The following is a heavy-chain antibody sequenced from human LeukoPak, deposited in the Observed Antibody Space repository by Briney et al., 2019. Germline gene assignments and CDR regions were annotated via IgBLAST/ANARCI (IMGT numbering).Heavy chain of an antibody. D-gene: IGHD3-3*01. CDR1: GGSISSGSYY. V-gene: IGHV4-61*02. Sequence: SETLSLTCTVSGGSISSGSYYWSWIRQPAGKGLEWIGRIYTSGSTNYNPSLKSRVTISVDTSKNQFSLKLSSVTAADTAVYYCARDLSRYHFWTGWGQGTLVTVSS. CDR3: ARDLSRYHFWTG. J-gene: IGHJ4*01. CDR2: IYTSGST.